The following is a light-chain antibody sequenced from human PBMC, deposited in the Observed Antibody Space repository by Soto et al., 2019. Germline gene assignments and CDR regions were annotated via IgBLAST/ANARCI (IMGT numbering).Light chain of an antibody. CDR1: SSDVGGYNY. CDR3: SSYTSSSLDV. J-gene: IGLJ1*01. CDR2: DVS. V-gene: IGLV2-14*01. Sequence: QSALTQPASVSGSPGQSITISCTGTSSDVGGYNYVSGYQQHPGKAPKLMIYDVSNRPSGVSNRFSGSKSGNTASLTISGLQAEDEADYYCSSYTSSSLDVFGTGTKLTVL.